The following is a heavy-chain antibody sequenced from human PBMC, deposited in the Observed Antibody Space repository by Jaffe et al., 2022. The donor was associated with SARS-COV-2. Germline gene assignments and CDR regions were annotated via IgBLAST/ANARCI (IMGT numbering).Heavy chain of an antibody. Sequence: EVQLVESGGGLVQPGGSLRLSCAASGFTFSSYWMSWVRQAPGKGLEWVANIKQDGSEKYYVDSVKGRFTISRDNAKKSLYLQMNSLRAEDTAVYYCARDGPEPDPESHDFRGQGTLVTVSS. CDR1: GFTFSSYW. CDR3: ARDGPEPDPESHDF. J-gene: IGHJ4*02. CDR2: IKQDGSEK. V-gene: IGHV3-7*01.